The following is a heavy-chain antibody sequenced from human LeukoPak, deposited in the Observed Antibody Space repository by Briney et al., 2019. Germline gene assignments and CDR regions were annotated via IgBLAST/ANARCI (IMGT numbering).Heavy chain of an antibody. V-gene: IGHV4-61*02. CDR2: FYSGGSS. D-gene: IGHD1-14*01. CDR3: ARGRYCYMDV. Sequence: PSETLSLTCTVSGGSISSGSYYWSWIRQPAGKGLEWIGRFYSGGSSNYKPSLKSRVTISVDRSKNEFSLKVSPVTAADTAVYHCARGRYCYMDVWGKGTTVIVSS. J-gene: IGHJ6*03. CDR1: GGSISSGSYY.